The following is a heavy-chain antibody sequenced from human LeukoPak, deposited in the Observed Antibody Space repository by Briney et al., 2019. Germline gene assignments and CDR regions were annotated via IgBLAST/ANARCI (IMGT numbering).Heavy chain of an antibody. D-gene: IGHD5-24*01. CDR1: GYSFTNYW. CDR2: IYPGDSDN. V-gene: IGHV5-51*01. J-gene: IGHJ4*02. Sequence: MPGAPLKICCMCSGYSFTNYWIGWLRPLRGEVLEWMGIIYPGDSDNRYGPSFQGQLTISADKSSSTAYLQWSSLKASDTGVYYCARLQRDGYNSLGSYNLDYWGQGTLVTVSS. CDR3: ARLQRDGYNSLGSYNLDY.